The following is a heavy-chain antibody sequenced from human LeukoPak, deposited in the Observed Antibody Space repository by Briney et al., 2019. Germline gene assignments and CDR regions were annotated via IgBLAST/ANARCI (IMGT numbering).Heavy chain of an antibody. CDR1: GDSLSSYY. Sequence: SETLSLTCTVSGDSLSSYYWSWIRQPPGKGLEWIGYIYYSGSTNYNPSLKSRVTISVDTSKNQFSLKLSSVTAADTAVYYCARERFGVDYSYAFDIWGQGTMVTVSS. CDR2: IYYSGST. D-gene: IGHD4-11*01. V-gene: IGHV4-59*01. CDR3: ARERFGVDYSYAFDI. J-gene: IGHJ3*02.